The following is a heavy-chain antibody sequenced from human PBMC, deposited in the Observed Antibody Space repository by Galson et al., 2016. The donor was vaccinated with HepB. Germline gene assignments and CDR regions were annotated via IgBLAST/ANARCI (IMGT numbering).Heavy chain of an antibody. Sequence: SLRLSCAASGFTFSNYVMHWVRQAPGKGLEYVSGVSGNGGSTYYTDSMKGRFTISRGNSKNTLYLQMSSLGVEDTAMYYCIKDAGDVLTVYGGHWGQGTLVTVSS. D-gene: IGHD3-9*01. V-gene: IGHV3-64D*09. CDR1: GFTFSNYV. CDR3: IKDAGDVLTVYGGH. J-gene: IGHJ4*02. CDR2: VSGNGGST.